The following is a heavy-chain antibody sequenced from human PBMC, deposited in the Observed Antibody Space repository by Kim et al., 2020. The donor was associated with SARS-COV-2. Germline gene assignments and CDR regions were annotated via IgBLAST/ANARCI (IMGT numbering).Heavy chain of an antibody. CDR3: TTLATTTYYDILTGYYRLDY. CDR2: IKSKTDGGTT. Sequence: GGSLRLSCAASGFTFSNAWMSWVRQAPGKGLEWVGRIKSKTDGGTTDYAAPVKGRSTISRDDSKNTLYLQMNSLKTEDTAVYYCTTLATTTYYDILTGYYRLDYWGQGTLVTVSS. D-gene: IGHD3-9*01. CDR1: GFTFSNAW. J-gene: IGHJ4*02. V-gene: IGHV3-15*01.